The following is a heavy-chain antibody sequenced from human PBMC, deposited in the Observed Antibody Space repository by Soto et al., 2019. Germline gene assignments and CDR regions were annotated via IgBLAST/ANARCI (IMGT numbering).Heavy chain of an antibody. D-gene: IGHD7-27*01. CDR3: ARDLSWGSNWYYYMDV. Sequence: SLRLSCATSGFILSDCAMNWVRQAPGKGLEWVSYISSSSSVIDYADSVEGRFTVSRDNARNSLYLQMNSLRAEDTAVYYCARDLSWGSNWYYYMDVWGKGTTVTVSS. V-gene: IGHV3-48*01. J-gene: IGHJ6*03. CDR1: GFILSDCA. CDR2: ISSSSSVI.